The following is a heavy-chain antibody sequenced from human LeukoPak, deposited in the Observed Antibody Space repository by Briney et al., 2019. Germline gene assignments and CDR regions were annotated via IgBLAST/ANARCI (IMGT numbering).Heavy chain of an antibody. J-gene: IGHJ4*02. CDR3: ARDLYGAYVDY. CDR2: IYYSGST. V-gene: IGHV4-59*01. CDR1: GGSISSYY. D-gene: IGHD4-17*01. Sequence: SETLSLTCTVSGGSISSYYWSWIRQPPGKGLEWIGYIYYSGSTNYNPSLKSRVTISVDTSKNQFSLKLSSVTAADTAVYYCARDLYGAYVDYWGQGTLVTVSS.